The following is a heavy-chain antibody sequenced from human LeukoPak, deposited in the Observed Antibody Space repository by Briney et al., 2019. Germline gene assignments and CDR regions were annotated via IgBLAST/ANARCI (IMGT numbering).Heavy chain of an antibody. CDR3: ARDEHNYGGDTHVDY. J-gene: IGHJ4*02. CDR2: INPNSGGT. V-gene: IGHV1-2*02. Sequence: GASVKVSCKASGYTFTGYYMHWVRQAPGQGLEWMGWINPNSGGTNYAQKFQGRVTMTRDTSISTAYMELSRLRSDDTAVYYCARDEHNYGGDTHVDYWGQGTLVTVSS. CDR1: GYTFTGYY. D-gene: IGHD4-17*01.